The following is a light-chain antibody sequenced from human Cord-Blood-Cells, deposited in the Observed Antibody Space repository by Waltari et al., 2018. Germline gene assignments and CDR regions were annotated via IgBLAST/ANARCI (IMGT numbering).Light chain of an antibody. V-gene: IGKV3-15*01. CDR2: GAS. Sequence: EIVMTQSTATLSVSPGERATLSCRASQSVSSNLAWYQQKPGQAPRLLIYGASTRATGIPARFSGSGSGTEFTLTISSLQSEDFAFYYCQQYNNWPPFTFGPGTKVDIK. CDR1: QSVSSN. J-gene: IGKJ3*01. CDR3: QQYNNWPPFT.